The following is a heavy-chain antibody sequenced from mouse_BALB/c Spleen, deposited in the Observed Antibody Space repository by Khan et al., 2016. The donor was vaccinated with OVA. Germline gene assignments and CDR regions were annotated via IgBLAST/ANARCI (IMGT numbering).Heavy chain of an antibody. D-gene: IGHD2-14*01. CDR2: INPSNGYT. CDR1: GYTFTSYT. J-gene: IGHJ3*01. CDR3: VRDGAYHRNDGWFAY. Sequence: VQLQQSGPELVKPGASVKMSCKASGYTFTSYTIHWIKKRPGQGLEWIGYINPSNGYTNYNQKFKDKATLTTEKSSTTAYLQLSSLTSDDSAVYNCVRDGAYHRNDGWFAYWGQGTLVTVSA. V-gene: IGHV1S26*01.